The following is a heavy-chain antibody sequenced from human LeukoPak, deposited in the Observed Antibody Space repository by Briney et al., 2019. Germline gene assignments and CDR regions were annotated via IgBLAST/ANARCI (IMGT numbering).Heavy chain of an antibody. V-gene: IGHV3-23*01. CDR3: AKDPIVGATTDFDY. CDR2: ISGSGGST. Sequence: GGSLRLSCAASGFTFSSYATSWVRQAPGKGLEWVSAISGSGGSTYHADSVKGRFTISRDNSKNTLYLQMNSLRAEDTAVYYCAKDPIVGATTDFDYWGQGTLVTVSS. CDR1: GFTFSSYA. J-gene: IGHJ4*02. D-gene: IGHD1-26*01.